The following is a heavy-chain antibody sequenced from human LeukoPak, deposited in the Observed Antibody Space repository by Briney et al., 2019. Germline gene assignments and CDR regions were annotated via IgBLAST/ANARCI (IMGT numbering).Heavy chain of an antibody. Sequence: GASVKVSCKASGYTFTSYYMHWVRPAPGQGLEWMGIINPSGGSTSYAQKFQGRVTMTRDTSTSTVYMELSSLRSEDTAVYYCARGIYYDSSGYYRPTFGYWGQGTLVTVSS. CDR3: ARGIYYDSSGYYRPTFGY. J-gene: IGHJ4*02. CDR1: GYTFTSYY. CDR2: INPSGGST. V-gene: IGHV1-46*01. D-gene: IGHD3-22*01.